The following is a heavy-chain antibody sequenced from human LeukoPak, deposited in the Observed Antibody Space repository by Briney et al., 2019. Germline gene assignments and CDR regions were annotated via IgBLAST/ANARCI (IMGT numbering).Heavy chain of an antibody. CDR3: ARGRTHLIDP. Sequence: SETLSLTCAVYGGSFSGYYWSWIRQPPGKGLEWIGEINHSGSTNYNPSLKSRVTISVDTSENQFSLKLSSVTAADTAVYYCARGRTHLIDPWGQGTLVTVSS. J-gene: IGHJ5*02. V-gene: IGHV4-34*01. CDR1: GGSFSGYY. CDR2: INHSGST.